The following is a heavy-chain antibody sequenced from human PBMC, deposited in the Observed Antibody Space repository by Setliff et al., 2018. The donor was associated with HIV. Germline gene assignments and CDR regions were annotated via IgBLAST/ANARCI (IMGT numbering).Heavy chain of an antibody. CDR1: GGSISNFY. J-gene: IGHJ4*02. CDR2: IYSTGDT. V-gene: IGHV4-4*09. D-gene: IGHD5-12*01. CDR3: ARLPRGPWRWDY. Sequence: SETLSLTCSVSGGSISNFYWSWIRQPPGKGLEWVGHIYSTGDTNYNPSLKSRATISLDTSKIEFSLTLKSVTAADTAIYYCARLPRGPWRWDYWGQGMLVTVSS.